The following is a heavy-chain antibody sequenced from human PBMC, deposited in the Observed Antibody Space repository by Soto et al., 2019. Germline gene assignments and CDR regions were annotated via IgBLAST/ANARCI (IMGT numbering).Heavy chain of an antibody. Sequence: TLSLPCTVSGGTISSGGYYWSWIRQHPGKGLEWIGYIYYSGSTYYNPSLKSRVTISVDTAKNQFSLKLSSVTAADTAVYYCARGEVAEQRDSSSWLTQGGVGGDYYYNRMDVCGKLTTVT. CDR1: GGTISSGGYY. CDR2: IYYSGST. CDR3: ARGEVAEQRDSSSWLTQGGVGGDYYYNRMDV. V-gene: IGHV4-31*02. D-gene: IGHD6-13*01. J-gene: IGHJ6*04.